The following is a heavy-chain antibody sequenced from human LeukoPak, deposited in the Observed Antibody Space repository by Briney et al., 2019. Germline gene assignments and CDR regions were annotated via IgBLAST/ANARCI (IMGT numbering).Heavy chain of an antibody. V-gene: IGHV1-18*01. CDR2: ISAYNGNT. Sequence: ASVKVSRKASGYTFTSYGISWVRQAPGQGLEWMGWISAYNGNTNYAQKLQGRVTMTTDTSTSTAYMELRSLRSDDTAVYYCARDVPSETDYGDYGVYDYWGQGTLVTVSS. CDR3: ARDVPSETDYGDYGVYDY. CDR1: GYTFTSYG. D-gene: IGHD4-17*01. J-gene: IGHJ4*02.